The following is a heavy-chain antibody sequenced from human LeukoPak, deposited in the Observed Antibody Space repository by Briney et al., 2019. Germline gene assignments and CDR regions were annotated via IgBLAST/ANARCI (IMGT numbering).Heavy chain of an antibody. CDR3: ATGGSGSYPRRNFDY. CDR1: GGSVSSGSYY. Sequence: SETLSLTCTVSGGSVSSGSYYWSWIRQPPGKGLEWIGYIYYSGSTNYNPSLKSRVTISVDTSKNQFSLKLSSVTAADTAVYYCATGGSGSYPRRNFDYWGQGTLVTVSS. CDR2: IYYSGST. J-gene: IGHJ4*02. D-gene: IGHD3-10*01. V-gene: IGHV4-61*01.